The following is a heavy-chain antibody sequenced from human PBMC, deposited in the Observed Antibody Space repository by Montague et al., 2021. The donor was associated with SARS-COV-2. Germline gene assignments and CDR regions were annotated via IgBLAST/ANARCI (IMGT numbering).Heavy chain of an antibody. Sequence: SETLSLTCTVSGGSISNYYWSWIRQPPGKGLEWIGYIYNGGSTNYNPSLRSRVTISVDPSEIQFSLRLSSVTAADTAVYYCAREAVEERVRTRMTGRLEENYYYVLDVWGQGTTVIVSS. CDR2: IYNGGST. CDR3: AREAVEERVRTRMTGRLEENYYYVLDV. V-gene: IGHV4-59*01. J-gene: IGHJ6*02. D-gene: IGHD3-3*01. CDR1: GGSISNYY.